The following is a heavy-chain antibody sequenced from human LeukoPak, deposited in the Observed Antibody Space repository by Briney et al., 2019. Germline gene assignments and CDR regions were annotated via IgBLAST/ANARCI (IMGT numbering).Heavy chain of an antibody. CDR1: GFTFNNYV. CDR3: ARGSSSFDY. Sequence: GRSLRLSCAASGFTFNNYVMNWVRQAPGKGLEWVSAITDSSTSTYYADSVKGRFTISRDNAKNSLYLQMNSLRAEDTAVYYCARGSSSFDYWGQGTLVTVSS. V-gene: IGHV3-21*01. J-gene: IGHJ4*02. D-gene: IGHD6-6*01. CDR2: ITDSSTST.